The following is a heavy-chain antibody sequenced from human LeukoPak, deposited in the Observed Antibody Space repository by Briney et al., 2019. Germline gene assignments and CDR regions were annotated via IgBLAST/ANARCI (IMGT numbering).Heavy chain of an antibody. V-gene: IGHV3-23*01. CDR1: GFTFSSYA. J-gene: IGHJ4*02. CDR2: ISGSGGST. Sequence: PGGSLRLSCAASGFTFSSYAMSWVRQAPGKGLEWVSAISGSGGSTYYADSVKGRFTISRDNSKNTLYLQMNSLRAEDMAVYYCAKYCSGGSCYGILDYWGQGTLVTVSS. D-gene: IGHD2-15*01. CDR3: AKYCSGGSCYGILDY.